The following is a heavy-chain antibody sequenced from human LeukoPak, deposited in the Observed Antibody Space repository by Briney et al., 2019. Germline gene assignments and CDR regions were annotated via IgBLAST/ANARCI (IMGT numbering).Heavy chain of an antibody. CDR3: AIETIGRHYDY. CDR2: IGPTGTDR. CDR1: GFTFSSCG. V-gene: IGHV3-21*01. J-gene: IGHJ4*02. D-gene: IGHD1-14*01. Sequence: GGSLRLSCAASGFTFSSCGFNWVRQAPGKGLEWVSSIGPTGTDRYYADSVRGRFTISRDNAKNSMYLQMDSLRDEDTAVYCAIETIGRHYDYWGQGTLLTVSS.